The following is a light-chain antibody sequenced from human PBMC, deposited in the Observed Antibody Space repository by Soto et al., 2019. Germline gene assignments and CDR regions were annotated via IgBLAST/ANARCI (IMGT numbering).Light chain of an antibody. CDR2: DVT. J-gene: IGLJ3*02. CDR3: TSYTDTSTWV. V-gene: IGLV2-14*03. CDR1: SSDVGGYNY. Sequence: QSALTQPASVSGSPGQSITISCSGTSSDVGGYNYVSWYQQHPGKAPKLLIHDVTNRPSGVSNRFSGSKSGSSASLTISWLQTEDEADYYCTSYTDTSTWVFGGGTKLTVL.